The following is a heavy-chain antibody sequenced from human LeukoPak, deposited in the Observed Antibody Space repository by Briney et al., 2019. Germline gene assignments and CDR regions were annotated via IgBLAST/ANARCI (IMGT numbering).Heavy chain of an antibody. V-gene: IGHV4-39*01. D-gene: IGHD3-22*01. Sequence: ETLSLPCPVSGNSITSSSGNWAGIRHPPGKQLEKTGSIFYVGDTYYNPSLESRITISVDTSRNQFSLKLYSVTAADTAVYYCARSDSSRYGWLDPWGRGTLVTVSS. J-gene: IGHJ5*02. CDR2: IFYVGDT. CDR1: GNSITSSSGN. CDR3: ARSDSSRYGWLDP.